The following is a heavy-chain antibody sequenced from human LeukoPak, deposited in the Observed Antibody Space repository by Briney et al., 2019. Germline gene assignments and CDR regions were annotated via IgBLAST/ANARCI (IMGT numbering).Heavy chain of an antibody. CDR3: AKDPKSLTVATRGPLDY. CDR2: ISYDGSNK. D-gene: IGHD5-12*01. CDR1: GFTFSSYG. Sequence: GRSLRLSSAASGFTFSSYGMHWVRQAPGKGLEWVAVISYDGSNKYYADSVKGRFTISRDNSKNTLYLQMNSLRAEDTAVYYCAKDPKSLTVATRGPLDYWGQGTMVTVSS. V-gene: IGHV3-30*18. J-gene: IGHJ4*02.